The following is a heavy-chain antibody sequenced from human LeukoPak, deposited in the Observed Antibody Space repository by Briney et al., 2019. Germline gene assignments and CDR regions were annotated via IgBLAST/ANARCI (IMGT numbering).Heavy chain of an antibody. J-gene: IGHJ4*02. CDR1: GFTFSSYW. Sequence: GSLRLSCAASGFTFSSYWMHWVRQAPGKGLVWVSRINSDGSSTSYADSVKGRFTISRDNAKNTLYLQMNSLRAEDTAVYYCARGPGYCSGGSCIYFDYWGQGTLVTVSS. V-gene: IGHV3-74*01. CDR3: ARGPGYCSGGSCIYFDY. CDR2: INSDGSST. D-gene: IGHD2-15*01.